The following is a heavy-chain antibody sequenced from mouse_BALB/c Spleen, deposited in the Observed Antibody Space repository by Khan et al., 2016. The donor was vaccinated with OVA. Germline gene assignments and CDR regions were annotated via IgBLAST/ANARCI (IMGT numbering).Heavy chain of an antibody. V-gene: IGHV2-6-1*01. Sequence: VQLKESGPGLVAPSQSLSITCTISGFSLTNYGVHWVRQPPGKGLEWLVLMWSDGSTTYNSALKSRLTISKDNSKSQVFLNMNSLQTDDTAMYFCARQPYSHYNGMDYWGQGTSVTVSS. J-gene: IGHJ4*01. CDR2: MWSDGST. CDR3: ARQPYSHYNGMDY. D-gene: IGHD2-10*01. CDR1: GFSLTNYG.